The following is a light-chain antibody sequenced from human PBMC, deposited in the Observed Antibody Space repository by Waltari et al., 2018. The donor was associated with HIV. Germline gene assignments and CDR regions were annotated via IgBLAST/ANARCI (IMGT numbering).Light chain of an antibody. CDR3: SSYSTNTNNSPWV. Sequence: QSALAQPASVSGSPGQSITISCTGTTSAVGTYNFVSWYQQHPGKGPKLVIFDVSHRPSGISDRFSGSRSGNTASLTISGLRAEDEADYFCSSYSTNTNNSPWVFGGGTKVTVL. CDR1: TSAVGTYNF. CDR2: DVS. V-gene: IGLV2-14*03. J-gene: IGLJ3*02.